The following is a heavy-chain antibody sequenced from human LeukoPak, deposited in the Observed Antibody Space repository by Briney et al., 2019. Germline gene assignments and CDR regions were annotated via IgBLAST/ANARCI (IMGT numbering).Heavy chain of an antibody. CDR1: GYTFISYG. CDR3: AREAKVAGFHDAFDI. D-gene: IGHD6-19*01. CDR2: ISAYNGNT. J-gene: IGHJ3*02. V-gene: IGHV1-18*01. Sequence: GASVKVSCKASGYTFISYGISGVRQAPGQGLEWMGWISAYNGNTNYAQKFQGRVTITADESTSTAYMERSSLRSEDTAVYYCAREAKVAGFHDAFDIWGQGTMVTVSS.